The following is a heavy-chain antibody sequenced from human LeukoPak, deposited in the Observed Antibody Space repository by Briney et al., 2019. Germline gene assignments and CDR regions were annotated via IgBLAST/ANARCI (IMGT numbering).Heavy chain of an antibody. CDR3: ARGRFGSC. D-gene: IGHD6-13*01. J-gene: IGHJ1*01. V-gene: IGHV3-48*03. Sequence: GGSLRLSCTASGFTFSGYEMTWVRQAPGQGLEWVSYISSCGNSIYYADSVKGRFTISRDNAKNSLYLQMNSLRAQDMAVYYCARGRFGSCWGQGTLVTVCS. CDR2: ISSCGNSI. CDR1: GFTFSGYE.